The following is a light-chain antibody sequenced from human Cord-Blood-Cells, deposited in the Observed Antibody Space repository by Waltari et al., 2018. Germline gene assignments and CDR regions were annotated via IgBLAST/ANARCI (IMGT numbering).Light chain of an antibody. Sequence: MVMTQSPDPLAVPLGERATINCKSSQSVLYSSNNKTYLAWYQQKPGQPPKLLIYWASTRESGVPDRFSGSGSGTDFTLTISSLQAEDVAVYYCQQYYSTPPTFGQGTKVEIK. CDR3: QQYYSTPPT. CDR2: WAS. V-gene: IGKV4-1*01. CDR1: QSVLYSSNNKTY. J-gene: IGKJ1*01.